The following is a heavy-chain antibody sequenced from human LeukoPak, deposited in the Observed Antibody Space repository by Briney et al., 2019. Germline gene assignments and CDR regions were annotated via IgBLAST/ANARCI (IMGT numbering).Heavy chain of an antibody. J-gene: IGHJ4*02. Sequence: SETLSLTCTVSGGSISSSSYYWGWIRQPAGKGLEWIGSIYYSGSTYYNPSLKSRVTISVDTSKNQFSLKLSSVTAADTAVYFCAKDKDTPATAQPQRGYFESWGQGTLVTVSS. CDR1: GGSISSSSYY. D-gene: IGHD2-15*01. CDR3: AKDKDTPATAQPQRGYFES. CDR2: IYYSGST. V-gene: IGHV4-39*07.